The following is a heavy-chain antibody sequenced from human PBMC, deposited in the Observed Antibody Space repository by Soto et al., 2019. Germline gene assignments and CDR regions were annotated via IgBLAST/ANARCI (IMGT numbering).Heavy chain of an antibody. J-gene: IGHJ4*02. CDR1: EDIFNNFG. CDR2: VSYYNGNT. Sequence: QAQLVQSGAEVKKPGASVKVACTASEDIFNNFGITWVRQAPGQGLEWLGWVSYYNGNTNYAHRLQGRVFMTPDTATSTAYLELRSLTFNDTAVYYCARDLTRFCSGGSCPFAMWGQGTQVIVPS. V-gene: IGHV1-18*01. CDR3: ARDLTRFCSGGSCPFAM. D-gene: IGHD2-15*01.